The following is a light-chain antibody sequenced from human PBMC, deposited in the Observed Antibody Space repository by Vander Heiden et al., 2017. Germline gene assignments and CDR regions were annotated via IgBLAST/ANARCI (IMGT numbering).Light chain of an antibody. CDR3: QQSYSTLWT. V-gene: IGKV1-39*01. CDR2: AAS. J-gene: IGKJ1*01. CDR1: QSISSY. Sequence: IQMTQSPSSLSASVGDRVSITCGASQSISSYLNWYQQKPGKAPKLLIYAASNLQSGVPSRFSGSGSGTDFTLTISRLQPEDFTAYYCQQSYSTLWTFGQGTKVEIK.